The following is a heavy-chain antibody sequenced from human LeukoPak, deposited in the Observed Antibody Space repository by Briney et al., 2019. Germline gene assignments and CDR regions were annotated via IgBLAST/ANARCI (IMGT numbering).Heavy chain of an antibody. J-gene: IGHJ4*02. Sequence: AETLSLTCTVSGGSISSYYWSWIRQPPGKGLEWIGYIYYSGSTNYNPSLKSRVTISVDTSKNQFSLKLSSVTAADTAVYYCARRGYDSSGVYDYWGQGTLVTVSS. V-gene: IGHV4-59*01. CDR2: IYYSGST. CDR3: ARRGYDSSGVYDY. D-gene: IGHD3-22*01. CDR1: GGSISSYY.